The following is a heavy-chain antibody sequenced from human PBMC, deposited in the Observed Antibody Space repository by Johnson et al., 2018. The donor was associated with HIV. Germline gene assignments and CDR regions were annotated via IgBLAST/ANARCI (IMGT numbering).Heavy chain of an antibody. Sequence: QVQLVESGGGLVQPGRSLRLSCAASGFTFDDYAMHWVRQAPGKGLDRVTFLRYAGNNKYYADSVKGRFTISRDNSKNTLYLQMNSLRAEDTAVYYCASLSDDAFDFWGQGTMVIVSS. CDR1: GFTFDDYA. J-gene: IGHJ3*01. CDR2: LRYAGNNK. CDR3: ASLSDDAFDF. V-gene: IGHV3-30*02.